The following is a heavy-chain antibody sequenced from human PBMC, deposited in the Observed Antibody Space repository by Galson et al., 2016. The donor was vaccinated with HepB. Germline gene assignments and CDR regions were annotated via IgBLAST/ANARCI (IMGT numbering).Heavy chain of an antibody. Sequence: ETLSLTCTVSGGSLRTSSYYWGWIRQPPGKGLEWIGNVFYSGTTSDNPSLKSRVTISVDASKNQFSLRLSSVTAADTAIYYCVRFNYGDYAEYFDIWGQGTRVAVSS. CDR3: VRFNYGDYAEYFDI. D-gene: IGHD4-17*01. J-gene: IGHJ3*02. V-gene: IGHV4-39*01. CDR1: GGSLRTSSYY. CDR2: VFYSGTT.